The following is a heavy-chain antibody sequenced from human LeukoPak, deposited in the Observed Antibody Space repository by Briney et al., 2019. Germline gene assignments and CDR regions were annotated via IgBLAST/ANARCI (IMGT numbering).Heavy chain of an antibody. CDR1: GFTFSHYG. J-gene: IGHJ4*02. V-gene: IGHV3-30*02. CDR2: TRYDESLK. CDR3: TKYRSGNFDYYPDLDS. Sequence: RGSLRLSCAASGFTFSHYGMHWVRQAPGKRLEWVAFTRYDESLKYYAGSVRGRFTISRDNSKNTLYLQMNSLRTEDTAIYYCTKYRSGNFDYYPDLDSWGQGILVTVSS. D-gene: IGHD3-9*01.